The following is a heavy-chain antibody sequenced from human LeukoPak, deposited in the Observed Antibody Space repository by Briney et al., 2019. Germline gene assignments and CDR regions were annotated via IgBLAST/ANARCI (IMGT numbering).Heavy chain of an antibody. V-gene: IGHV3-23*01. Sequence: GGSLRLSCAASGFTFSSYAMSWVSQAPGKGLEWGSGISGSGGSTYYTDSVKGRFTISRDNSKNTLYLQMNSLRAEDTAVYYCAKDHTKVGFGEFNDYWGQGTLVTVSS. CDR1: GFTFSSYA. CDR2: ISGSGGST. D-gene: IGHD3-10*01. CDR3: AKDHTKVGFGEFNDY. J-gene: IGHJ4*02.